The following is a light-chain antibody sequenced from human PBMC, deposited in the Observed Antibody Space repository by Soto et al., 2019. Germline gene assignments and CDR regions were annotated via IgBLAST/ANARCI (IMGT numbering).Light chain of an antibody. Sequence: EIVLTQSPGTLSLSPGERATLSCRASQSVGSRYLAWYQQKPGQAPRLLIYGASNRATGIPDRFSGSGSGTDFTLSIRRLEPEDFAVYCCKQYGGSPFTFGPGTKAEIK. CDR2: GAS. CDR3: KQYGGSPFT. J-gene: IGKJ3*01. V-gene: IGKV3-20*01. CDR1: QSVGSRY.